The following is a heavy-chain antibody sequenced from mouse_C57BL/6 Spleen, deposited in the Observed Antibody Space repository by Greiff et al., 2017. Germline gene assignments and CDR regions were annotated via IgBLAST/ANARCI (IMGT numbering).Heavy chain of an antibody. D-gene: IGHD4-1*02. V-gene: IGHV1-54*01. CDR1: GYAFTNYL. CDR3: ARGNPNFYFDY. J-gene: IGHJ2*01. Sequence: VKLQESGAELVRPGTSVKVSCKASGYAFTNYLIEWVKQRPGQGLEWIGVINPGSGGTNYNEKFKGKATLTADKSSSTAYMQLSSLTSEDSAVYFCARGNPNFYFDYWGQGTTLTVSS. CDR2: INPGSGGT.